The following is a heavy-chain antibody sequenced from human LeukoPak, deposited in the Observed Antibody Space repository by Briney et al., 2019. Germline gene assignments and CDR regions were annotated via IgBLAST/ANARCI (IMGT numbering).Heavy chain of an antibody. D-gene: IGHD3-22*01. CDR3: ARDSASIGHNDAFDI. Sequence: GGSLRLSCTAAGFTFNSYHMNWVRQAPGKGLEWVSYISGNSATIYYVDSVKGRFTISRDNAKNSLFLQMNSLRAEDTAVYYCARDSASIGHNDAFDIWGQGTMVTVSS. CDR2: ISGNSATI. V-gene: IGHV3-48*04. CDR1: GFTFNSYH. J-gene: IGHJ3*02.